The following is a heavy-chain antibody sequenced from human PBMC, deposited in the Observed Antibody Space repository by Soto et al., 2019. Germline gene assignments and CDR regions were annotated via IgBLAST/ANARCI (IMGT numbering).Heavy chain of an antibody. CDR3: VVEWLLESFGWFDP. J-gene: IGHJ5*02. CDR2: INPSGGST. D-gene: IGHD3-3*01. CDR1: GYTFTSYY. Sequence: ASVRVSCQASGYTFTSYYMHWVRQAPGQGLEWMGIINPSGGSTSYAQKFQGRVTMTRDTSTSTVYMELSSLRSEDTAVYYCVVEWLLESFGWFDPWGQGTLVTVSS. V-gene: IGHV1-46*01.